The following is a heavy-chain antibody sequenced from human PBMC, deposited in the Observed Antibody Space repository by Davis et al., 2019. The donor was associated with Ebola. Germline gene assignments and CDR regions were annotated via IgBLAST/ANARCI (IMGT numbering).Heavy chain of an antibody. CDR1: GYSIRSGYY. CDR3: ARRPNYYDTTGYLDY. V-gene: IGHV4-38-2*02. D-gene: IGHD3-22*01. Sequence: WGSLRLSCTVSGYSIRSGYYWAWIRPSPGKGLEWIGSIYYTGSTSYNPSLKSRVTISVDTSKNQFSLKLSSVTAADTAVYYCARRPNYYDTTGYLDYWGQGSLITVSS. CDR2: IYYTGST. J-gene: IGHJ4*02.